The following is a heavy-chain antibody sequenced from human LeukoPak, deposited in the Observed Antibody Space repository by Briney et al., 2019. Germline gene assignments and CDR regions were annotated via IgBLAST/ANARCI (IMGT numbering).Heavy chain of an antibody. V-gene: IGHV3-33*01. CDR3: ARGLTEVGN. CDR1: GYTFSSYG. D-gene: IGHD1-14*01. CDR2: IWYDGINK. Sequence: GRSLRLSCAASGYTFSSYGMHWVRQAPGKGLEWLAVIWYDGINKYYADSVKGRFTISRDNSKNTLYLQMNSLRAEDTAVYYCARGLTEVGNWGQGALVTVSS. J-gene: IGHJ4*02.